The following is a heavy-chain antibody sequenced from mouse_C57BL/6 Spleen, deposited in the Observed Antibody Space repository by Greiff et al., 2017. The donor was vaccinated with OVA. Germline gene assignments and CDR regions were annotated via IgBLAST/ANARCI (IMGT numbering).Heavy chain of an antibody. CDR1: GYSITSGYD. V-gene: IGHV3-1*01. CDR3: ARDGGGIFDY. Sequence: VQLQESGPGMVKPSQSLSLTCTVTGYSITSGYDWHWIRHFPGNKLEWMGYISYSGSTNYNPSLKSRISITHDTSKNHFFLKLNSVTTEDTATYYCARDGGGIFDYWGQGTTLTVSS. CDR2: ISYSGST. J-gene: IGHJ2*01.